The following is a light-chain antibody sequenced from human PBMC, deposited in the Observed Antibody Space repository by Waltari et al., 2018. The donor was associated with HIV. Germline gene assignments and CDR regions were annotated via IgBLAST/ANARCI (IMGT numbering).Light chain of an antibody. V-gene: IGLV1-36*01. J-gene: IGLJ1*01. Sequence: QSVLTQPPSLSESPRQRVTISCSGSSSNIGSNAANWYQQLPGKAPRLLIYHDDMLPSGGCHRFSGSRSGSSASLANSGLQSEDEADYCCAAWDDIRNAYVFGSGTKVTVL. CDR2: HDD. CDR3: AAWDDIRNAYV. CDR1: SSNIGSNA.